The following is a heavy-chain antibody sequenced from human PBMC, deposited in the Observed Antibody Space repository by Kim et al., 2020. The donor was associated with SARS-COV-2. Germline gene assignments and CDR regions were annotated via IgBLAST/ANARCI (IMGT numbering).Heavy chain of an antibody. D-gene: IGHD2-15*01. CDR3: ARESAARPLYCSGGSCYSRYSWFDP. Sequence: SETLSLTCAVYGGSFSGYYWSWIRQPPGKGLEWIGEINHSGSTNYNPSLKSRVTISVDTSKNQFSLKLSSVTAADTAVYYCARESAARPLYCSGGSCYSRYSWFDPWGQGTLVTVSS. V-gene: IGHV4-34*01. CDR2: INHSGST. CDR1: GGSFSGYY. J-gene: IGHJ5*02.